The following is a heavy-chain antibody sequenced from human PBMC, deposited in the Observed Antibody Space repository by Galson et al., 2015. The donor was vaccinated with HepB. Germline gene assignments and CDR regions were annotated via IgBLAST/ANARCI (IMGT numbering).Heavy chain of an antibody. J-gene: IGHJ1*01. D-gene: IGHD6-13*01. CDR2: IIPIFGTA. V-gene: IGHV1-69*06. Sequence: SVKVSCKASGGTFSSYAISWVRQAPGQGLEWMGGIIPIFGTANYAQKFQGRVTITADKSTSTAYMELSSLRSEDTAVYYCAREAAAGNALSIYFQHWGQGTLVTVSS. CDR1: GGTFSSYA. CDR3: AREAAAGNALSIYFQH.